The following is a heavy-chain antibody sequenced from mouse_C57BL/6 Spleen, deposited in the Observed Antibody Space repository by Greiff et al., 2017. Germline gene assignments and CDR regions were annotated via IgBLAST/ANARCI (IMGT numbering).Heavy chain of an antibody. V-gene: IGHV1-72*01. CDR2: IDPNSGGT. CDR3: ASEGSLGTGTFDY. J-gene: IGHJ2*01. Sequence: VKQSCKASGYTFTSYWMHWVKQRPGRGLEWIGRIDPNSGGTKYNEKFKSKATLTVDKPSSTAYMQLSSLTSEDSAVYYCASEGSLGTGTFDYWGQGTTLTVSS. CDR1: GYTFTSYW. D-gene: IGHD4-1*01.